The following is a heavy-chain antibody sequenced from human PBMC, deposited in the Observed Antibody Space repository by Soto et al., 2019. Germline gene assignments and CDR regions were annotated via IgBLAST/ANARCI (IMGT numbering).Heavy chain of an antibody. V-gene: IGHV1-69*12. CDR3: ARGAIVLVPAARPPGYYYYGMDV. CDR1: GGTFSSYA. D-gene: IGHD2-2*01. Sequence: QVQLVQSGAEVKKPGSSVKVSCKASGGTFSSYAISWVRQAPGQGLEWMGGIIPIFGTANYAQKFQGRVTITADESTSTAYMELSSLRSEDTAVYYCARGAIVLVPAARPPGYYYYGMDVWGQGTTVTVSS. J-gene: IGHJ6*02. CDR2: IIPIFGTA.